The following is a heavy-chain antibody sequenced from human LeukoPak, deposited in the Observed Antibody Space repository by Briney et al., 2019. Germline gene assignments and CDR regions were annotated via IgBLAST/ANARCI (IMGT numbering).Heavy chain of an antibody. CDR2: IYYSGST. J-gene: IGHJ5*02. V-gene: IGHV4-59*01. D-gene: IGHD1-26*01. CDR1: GGSISSYF. Sequence: SETLSLTCSVSGGSISSYFWTWVRQPPGKGLEWIGYIYYSGSTSYNPSLKSRVTMSVDTSKNQFSLNLNSVTAADTAVYYCARGYLDWFDPWGQGTLVTVSS. CDR3: ARGYLDWFDP.